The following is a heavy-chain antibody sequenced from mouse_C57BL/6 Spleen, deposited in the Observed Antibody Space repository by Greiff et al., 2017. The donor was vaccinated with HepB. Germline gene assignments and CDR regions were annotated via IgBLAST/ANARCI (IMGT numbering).Heavy chain of an antibody. J-gene: IGHJ4*01. CDR3: VRQRYNDAMDY. D-gene: IGHD6-1*01. V-gene: IGHV10-1*01. CDR1: GFSFNTYA. Sequence: GGGLVQPKGSLKLSCAASGFSFNTYAMNWVRQAPGKGLEWVARIRSKSNNYATYYADSVKDRFTISRDDSESMLYLQMNNLKTEDTAMYYCVRQRYNDAMDYWGQGTSVTVSS. CDR2: IRSKSNNYAT.